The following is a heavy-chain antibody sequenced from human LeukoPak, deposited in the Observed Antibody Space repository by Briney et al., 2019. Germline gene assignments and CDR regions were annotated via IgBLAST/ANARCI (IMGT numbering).Heavy chain of an antibody. CDR1: GGTFSSYA. D-gene: IGHD6-13*01. J-gene: IGHJ4*02. CDR2: IIPIFGTA. Sequence: SVKVSCRASGGTFSSYAISWVRQAPGQGLEWMGGIIPIFGTANYAQKFQGRVTITADESTSTAYMELSSLRSEDTAVYYCASGIAAAPTADYWGQGTLVTVSS. CDR3: ASGIAAAPTADY. V-gene: IGHV1-69*13.